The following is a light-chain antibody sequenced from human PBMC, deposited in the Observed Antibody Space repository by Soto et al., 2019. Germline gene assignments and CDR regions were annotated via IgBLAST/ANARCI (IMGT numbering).Light chain of an antibody. CDR2: EVS. V-gene: IGLV2-14*01. CDR1: SSDVGGHNF. CDR3: TSYTNSSPYV. J-gene: IGLJ1*01. Sequence: QSALTQPASVSASPGQSITISCTGTSSDVGGHNFVSWYQHHPGKPPKLMIYEVSNRPSGVSNRFSGSKSRNTASLTISGLQAEDEADYYCTSYTNSSPYVFGTGTKVTVL.